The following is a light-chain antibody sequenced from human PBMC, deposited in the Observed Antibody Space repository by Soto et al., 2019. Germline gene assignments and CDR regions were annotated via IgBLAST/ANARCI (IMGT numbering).Light chain of an antibody. V-gene: IGLV2-14*01. CDR3: TSYGCRNSPYV. J-gene: IGLJ1*01. Sequence: QSVLTQPASVSGSPGLSITISCTGTSSDVGRYNYVSWFQQHPGKAPKLILYDVSIRPSGVSSRFSGSKSGNTASLTISGLHADDEADYYYTSYGCRNSPYVFGTGTKVTV. CDR2: DVS. CDR1: SSDVGRYNY.